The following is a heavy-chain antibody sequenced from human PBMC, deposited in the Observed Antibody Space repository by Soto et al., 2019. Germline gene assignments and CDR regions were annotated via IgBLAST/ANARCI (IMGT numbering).Heavy chain of an antibody. D-gene: IGHD4-17*01. CDR2: IYHSGST. V-gene: IGHV4-38-2*01. J-gene: IGHJ4*02. CDR3: ARADGDFFYYFDY. Sequence: SETLSLTCAVSGYSISSGYFWGWIRQPPGKGLEWIGSIYHSGSTYYNPSLKSRVTISVDTSKNQFSLKLSSVTAADTAVSYCARADGDFFYYFDYWGQGTLVTVSS. CDR1: GYSISSGYF.